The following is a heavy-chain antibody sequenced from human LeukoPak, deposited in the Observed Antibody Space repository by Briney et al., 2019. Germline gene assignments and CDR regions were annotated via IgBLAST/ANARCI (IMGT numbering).Heavy chain of an antibody. V-gene: IGHV3-7*01. Sequence: GGSLRLSCEASGFTLSSHWMSWVRQAPGKGLEWLGHINQDGTENNSVGSVKGRFTLSRDNGKNSLYLQMNSLRADDTAVYYCVRLYDDYTNGHFDSWGQGTLVTVSS. CDR2: INQDGTEN. D-gene: IGHD4-11*01. CDR3: VRLYDDYTNGHFDS. CDR1: GFTLSSHW. J-gene: IGHJ4*02.